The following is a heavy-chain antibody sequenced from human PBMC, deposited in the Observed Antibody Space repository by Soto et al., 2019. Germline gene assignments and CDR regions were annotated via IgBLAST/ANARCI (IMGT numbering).Heavy chain of an antibody. CDR3: ARGYSTTNICDTWFDP. CDR2: IYPGDSDT. D-gene: IGHD2-8*01. CDR1: GYSFTSYL. J-gene: IGHJ5*02. Sequence: GESLKISFTGVGYSFTSYLICWVRQMPVKGLEWMGIIYPGDSDTRYSPSFQGQVTISADKSITTAYLQWSSRKASDTAMYHCARGYSTTNICDTWFDPGGQGTMVNVYS. V-gene: IGHV5-51*01.